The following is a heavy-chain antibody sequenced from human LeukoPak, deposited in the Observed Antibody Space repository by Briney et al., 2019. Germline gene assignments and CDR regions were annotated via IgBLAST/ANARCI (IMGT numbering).Heavy chain of an antibody. V-gene: IGHV1-69*04. D-gene: IGHD6-13*01. CDR1: GGTFSSYA. CDR2: IIPIFGIA. CDR3: ARGSGIAAAGTTDEDWFDP. J-gene: IGHJ5*02. Sequence: GSSVKVSCTASGGTFSSYAICWVRQAPGQGLEWMGRIIPIFGIANYAQKFQGRVTITAGKSTSTAYMELSSLRSEDTAVYYCARGSGIAAAGTTDEDWFDPWGQGTLVTVSS.